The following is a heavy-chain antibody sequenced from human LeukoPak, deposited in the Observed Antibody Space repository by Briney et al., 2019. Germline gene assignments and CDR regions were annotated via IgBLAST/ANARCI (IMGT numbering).Heavy chain of an antibody. CDR1: GFTFSSYN. Sequence: PGGSLRLCCAASGFTFSSYNMNWVRQAPGKGLVWVSPISSISSYMNYAVSMKGRFNISTDNAKYSLRRQRNGLRAEETTAHYFARDYGRIGYSSGCHGFGGQGPSVTVST. D-gene: IGHD6-19*01. CDR3: ARDYGRIGYSSGCHGF. J-gene: IGHJ3*01. CDR2: ISSISSYM. V-gene: IGHV3-21*01.